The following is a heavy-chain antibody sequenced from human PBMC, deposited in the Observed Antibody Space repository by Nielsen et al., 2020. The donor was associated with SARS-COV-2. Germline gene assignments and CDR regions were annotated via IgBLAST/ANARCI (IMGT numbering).Heavy chain of an antibody. V-gene: IGHV3-7*01. CDR1: GFTFSSYW. D-gene: IGHD2-15*01. CDR3: ASSSGYCGGGSCYSVY. CDR2: IKQDGSEK. J-gene: IGHJ4*02. Sequence: GESLKISCAASGFTFSSYWMSWVRQAPGKGLEWVANIKQDGSEKYYVDSVKGRFTIPRDNAKNSLYLQMNSLRAEDTAVYYCASSSGYCGGGSCYSVYWGQGTLVTVSS.